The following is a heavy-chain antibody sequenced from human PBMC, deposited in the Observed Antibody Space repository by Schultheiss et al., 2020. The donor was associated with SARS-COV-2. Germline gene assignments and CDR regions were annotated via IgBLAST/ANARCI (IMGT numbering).Heavy chain of an antibody. CDR2: IYTSGST. CDR3: ARARVGSSSINFDY. Sequence: SETLSLTCTVSGGSISSYYWSWIRQPPGKGLEWIGRIYTSGSTNYNPSLKSRVTISVDTSKNQFSLKLSSVTAADTAVYYCARARVGSSSINFDYWGQGTLVTVSS. J-gene: IGHJ4*02. CDR1: GGSISSYY. V-gene: IGHV4-4*07. D-gene: IGHD6-6*01.